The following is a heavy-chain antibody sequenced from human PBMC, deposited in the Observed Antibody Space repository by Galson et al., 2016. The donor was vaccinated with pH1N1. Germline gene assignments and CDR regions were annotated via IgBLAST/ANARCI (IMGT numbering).Heavy chain of an antibody. V-gene: IGHV1-69*01. CDR3: ARAPDRGEGALSYYYGLDV. J-gene: IGHJ6*02. D-gene: IGHD3-10*01. CDR1: GGIFSSYA. Sequence: CKASGGIFSSYAVSWVRQAPGRGLEWMGGIIPIFGTSNYAQKFQGRVTITADESTSTAYLELSSLSSEDTAVYYCARAPDRGEGALSYYYGLDVWGQGTTVIAS. CDR2: IIPIFGTS.